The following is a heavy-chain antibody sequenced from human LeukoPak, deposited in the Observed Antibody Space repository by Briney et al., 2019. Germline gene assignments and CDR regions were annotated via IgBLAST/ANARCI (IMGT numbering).Heavy chain of an antibody. Sequence: GGSLRLSCAASGFIFSSYPMSWVRQAPGKGLEWVSAISGTAENTYYADSVKGRFSISRDNSRNTVHLQMNSLRAEDTAVYYCVRGRNYYGSGSYYDYWGQGTLVTVSS. CDR2: ISGTAENT. CDR1: GFIFSSYP. CDR3: VRGRNYYGSGSYYDY. J-gene: IGHJ4*02. V-gene: IGHV3-23*01. D-gene: IGHD3-10*01.